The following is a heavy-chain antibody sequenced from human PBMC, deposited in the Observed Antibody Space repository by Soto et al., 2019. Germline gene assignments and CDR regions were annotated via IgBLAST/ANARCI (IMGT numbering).Heavy chain of an antibody. CDR2: IIPIFGTA. CDR1: GGTFSSYA. V-gene: IGHV1-69*01. Sequence: QVQLVQSGAEVKKPGSSVKVSCKASGGTFSSYAISWVRQAPGQGREWMGGIIPIFGTANYAQKFQGRVTITADESTSTAYMELSSLRSEDTAVYYCARDRVRIAVAVNYYYYGMDVWGQGTTVTVSS. CDR3: ARDRVRIAVAVNYYYYGMDV. D-gene: IGHD6-19*01. J-gene: IGHJ6*02.